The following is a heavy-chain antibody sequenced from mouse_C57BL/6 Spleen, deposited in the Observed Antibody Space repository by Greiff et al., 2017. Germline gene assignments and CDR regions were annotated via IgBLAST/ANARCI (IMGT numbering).Heavy chain of an antibody. D-gene: IGHD2-4*01. CDR3: TPIYYDYGLYYFDY. V-gene: IGHV1-15*01. Sequence: VQLQQSGAELVRPGASVTLSCKASGYTFTDYEMHWVKQTPVHGLEWIGAIDPETGGTAYNQKFKGKAILTADKSSSTAYMELRSLTSEDSAVYYCTPIYYDYGLYYFDYWGQGTTLTVSS. CDR1: GYTFTDYE. CDR2: IDPETGGT. J-gene: IGHJ2*01.